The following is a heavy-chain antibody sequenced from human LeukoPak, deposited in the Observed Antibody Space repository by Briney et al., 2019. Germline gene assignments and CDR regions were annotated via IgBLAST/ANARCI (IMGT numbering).Heavy chain of an antibody. CDR2: ISYDGSNK. J-gene: IGHJ6*02. V-gene: IGHV3-30*04. CDR3: AKDFGVYGDFKYYYYYGMDV. D-gene: IGHD4-17*01. CDR1: GFTFSSYA. Sequence: PGGSLRLSCAASGFTFSSYAMHWVRQAPGKGLEWVAVISYDGSNKYYADSVKGRFTISRDNSKNMLYLQMNSLRAEDTAVYYCAKDFGVYGDFKYYYYYGMDVWGQGTTVTVSS.